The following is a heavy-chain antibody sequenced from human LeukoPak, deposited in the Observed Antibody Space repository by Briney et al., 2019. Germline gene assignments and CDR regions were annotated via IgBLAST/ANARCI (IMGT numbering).Heavy chain of an antibody. V-gene: IGHV4-61*02. J-gene: IGHJ4*02. Sequence: KPSETLSLTCTVSGGSISSGSYYWSWIRQPAGKGLEWIGRIYTSGSTNYNPSLKSRVTISVDTSKNHFSLKLSSVTAADTAVYHCARTIVGATDYWGQGTLVTVSS. CDR1: GGSISSGSYY. D-gene: IGHD1-26*01. CDR3: ARTIVGATDY. CDR2: IYTSGST.